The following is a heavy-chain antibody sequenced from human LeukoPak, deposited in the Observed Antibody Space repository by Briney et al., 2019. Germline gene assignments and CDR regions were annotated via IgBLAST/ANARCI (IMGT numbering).Heavy chain of an antibody. D-gene: IGHD2-15*01. Sequence: GGSLRLSCAASGFTFSSYSMNWVRQAPGKGLEWLSYISSSSSSIYYADSVKGRFTISRDNAKNSLHLQMNSLRAEDTAAYYCAKALAGYCSGGSCYPDYYYYGMDVWGQGTTVTVSS. V-gene: IGHV3-48*01. CDR3: AKALAGYCSGGSCYPDYYYYGMDV. CDR1: GFTFSSYS. J-gene: IGHJ6*02. CDR2: ISSSSSSI.